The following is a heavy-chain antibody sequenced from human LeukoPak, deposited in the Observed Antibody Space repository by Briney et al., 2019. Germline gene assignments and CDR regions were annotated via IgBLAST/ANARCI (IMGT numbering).Heavy chain of an antibody. Sequence: CAXSXFTFSSYWMSWVRQAPGKGLEWVANIKQDGSEKYYVDSVKGRFTISRDNAKNSMYLQMNSLRAEDRAVYECARXPHXVGXXXXDYWGQGTLVTVSS. J-gene: IGHJ4*02. CDR1: XFTFSSYW. V-gene: IGHV3-7*01. CDR2: IKQDGSEK. CDR3: ARXPHXVGXXXXDY.